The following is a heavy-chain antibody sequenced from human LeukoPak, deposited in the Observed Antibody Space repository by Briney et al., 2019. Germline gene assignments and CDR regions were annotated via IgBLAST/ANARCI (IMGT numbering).Heavy chain of an antibody. CDR2: FDPEDGET. J-gene: IGHJ3*02. CDR1: GYTLTELS. CDR3: ATGRDLSRGAFDI. Sequence: ASVKVSCKVSGYTLTELSMHWVRQAPGKGLEWMGGFDPEDGETIYAQKFQGRVTMTEGTSTDTAYMELSSLRSEDTAVYYCATGRDLSRGAFDIWGQGTMVTVSS. D-gene: IGHD3-16*02. V-gene: IGHV1-24*01.